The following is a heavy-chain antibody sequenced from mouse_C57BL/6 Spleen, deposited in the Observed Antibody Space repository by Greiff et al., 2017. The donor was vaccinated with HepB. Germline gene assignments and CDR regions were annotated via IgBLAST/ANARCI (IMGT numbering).Heavy chain of an antibody. Sequence: VQLQQPGAELVRPGSSVKLSCKASGYTFTSYWMDWVKQRPGQGLEWIGNIYPSDSETHYNQKFKDKATLTVDKSSSTAYMQLSSLTSEDSAVYYCARGPFNYGSSYWFAYWGQGTLVTVSA. V-gene: IGHV1-61*01. D-gene: IGHD1-1*01. CDR2: IYPSDSET. CDR3: ARGPFNYGSSYWFAY. J-gene: IGHJ3*01. CDR1: GYTFTSYW.